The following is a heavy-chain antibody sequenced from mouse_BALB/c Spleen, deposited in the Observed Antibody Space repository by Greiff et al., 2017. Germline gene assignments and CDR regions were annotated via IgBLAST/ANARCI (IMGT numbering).Heavy chain of an antibody. CDR2: ISDGGSYT. D-gene: IGHD1-1*01. CDR1: GFTFSDYY. J-gene: IGHJ4*01. CDR3: AREGEVDYAMDY. V-gene: IGHV5-4*02. Sequence: EVKLMESGGGLVKPGGSLKLSCAASGFTFSDYYMYWVRQTPEKRLEWVATISDGGSYTYYPDSVKGRFTISRDNAKNNLYLQMSSLKSEDTAMYYCAREGEVDYAMDYWGQGTSVTVSS.